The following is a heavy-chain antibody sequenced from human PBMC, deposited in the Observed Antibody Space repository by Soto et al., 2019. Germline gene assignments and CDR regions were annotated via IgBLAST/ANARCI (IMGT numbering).Heavy chain of an antibody. CDR3: STGPIGGIASVPCHYYYGLDT. D-gene: IGHD2-15*01. V-gene: IGHV3-15*01. CDR2: IKRKTDGGTT. Sequence: GGSLRLSCEASEFTFSQAWMSWVRQAPGRRLEWIGLIKRKTDGGTTDYAAPVKGRFTISRDDSANRLYLHMNSLKIEDTGVYSCSTGPIGGIASVPCHYYYGLDTWGQGTTVTVSS. CDR1: EFTFSQAW. J-gene: IGHJ6*02.